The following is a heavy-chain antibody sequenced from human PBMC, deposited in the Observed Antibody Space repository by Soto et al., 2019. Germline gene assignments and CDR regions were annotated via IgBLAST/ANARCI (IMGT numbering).Heavy chain of an antibody. CDR3: ARVIPGNNLYYFSGLDF. V-gene: IGHV3-30-3*01. CDR2: ISYEGSNT. J-gene: IGHJ6*02. D-gene: IGHD1-1*01. Sequence: QVHLVESGGGVVQPGKSLRLSCVASGFTFDTYGIHWVRQAPGKGLQWVALISYEGSNTYYADSVRGRFTISRDNSKNALYLQMNTLRPVDTGVYYCARVIPGNNLYYFSGLDFWGLGTSVTVSS. CDR1: GFTFDTYG.